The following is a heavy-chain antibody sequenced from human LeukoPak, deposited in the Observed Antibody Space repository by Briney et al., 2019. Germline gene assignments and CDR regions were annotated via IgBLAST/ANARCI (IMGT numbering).Heavy chain of an antibody. Sequence: PGGSLRVSCAASRFTFSSYAMSWVRQAPGKGLEWVSAISGSGGSTYYADSVKGRFTISRDNSKNTLYLQMNSLRAEDTAVYYCAKRGATGTIPPYYFDYWGQGTLVTVSS. CDR1: RFTFSSYA. V-gene: IGHV3-23*01. CDR3: AKRGATGTIPPYYFDY. J-gene: IGHJ4*02. CDR2: ISGSGGST. D-gene: IGHD1-7*01.